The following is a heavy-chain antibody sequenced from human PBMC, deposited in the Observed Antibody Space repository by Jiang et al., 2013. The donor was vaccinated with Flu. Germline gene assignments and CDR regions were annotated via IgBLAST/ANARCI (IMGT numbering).Heavy chain of an antibody. CDR1: GFTFSSYA. CDR2: ISGSGDAT. CDR3: SPRY. Sequence: QLVESGGGLVQPGGSLRLSCSVSGFTFSSYAMNWVRQASGKGLEWVSGISGSGDATYYADSVKGRFTISRDNSKNTLYLQMNSLRAEDTAIYYCSPRYGGQGTLATVSS. V-gene: IGHV3-23*04. J-gene: IGHJ4*02.